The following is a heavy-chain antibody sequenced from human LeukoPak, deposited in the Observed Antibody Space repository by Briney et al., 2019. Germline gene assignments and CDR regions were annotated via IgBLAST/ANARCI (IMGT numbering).Heavy chain of an antibody. CDR3: AKDGSAVWFGELSHYFDY. J-gene: IGHJ4*02. V-gene: IGHV3-23*01. Sequence: GGSLRLSCAASGFTFSSYAMSWVRQAPGKGLEWVSGISGSGDSTYYTDSVKGRFTISRDNFKNTLYLQMTSLRAEDTAIYYCAKDGSAVWFGELSHYFDYWGQGALVTVSS. D-gene: IGHD3-10*01. CDR2: ISGSGDST. CDR1: GFTFSSYA.